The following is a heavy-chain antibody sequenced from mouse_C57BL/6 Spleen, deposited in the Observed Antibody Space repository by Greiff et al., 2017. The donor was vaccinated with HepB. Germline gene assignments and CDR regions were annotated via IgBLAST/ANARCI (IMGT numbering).Heavy chain of an antibody. CDR3: ASHYYGSSYDAMDY. Sequence: VQLQESVAELVRPGASVKLSCTASGFNIKNTYMHWVKQRPEQGLEWIGRIDPANGNTKYAPKFQGKATITADTSSNTAYLQLSSLTSEDTAIYYCASHYYGSSYDAMDYWGQGTSVTVSS. D-gene: IGHD1-1*01. V-gene: IGHV14-3*01. CDR1: GFNIKNTY. J-gene: IGHJ4*01. CDR2: IDPANGNT.